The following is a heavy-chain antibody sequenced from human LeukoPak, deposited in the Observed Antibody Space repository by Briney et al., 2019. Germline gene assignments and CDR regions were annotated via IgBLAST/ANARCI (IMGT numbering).Heavy chain of an antibody. CDR2: IYYGGST. J-gene: IGHJ3*02. CDR3: ARHWTADGSAFDI. V-gene: IGHV4-61*01. CDR1: GGSVSSGSYY. Sequence: SETLSLTCTVSGGSVSSGSYYWSWIRQPPGKGLEWIGYIYYGGSTNYNPSLKSRVTISVDTSKNQLSLKLSSVTAADTAVYYCARHWTADGSAFDIWGQGTMVTVSS. D-gene: IGHD3/OR15-3a*01.